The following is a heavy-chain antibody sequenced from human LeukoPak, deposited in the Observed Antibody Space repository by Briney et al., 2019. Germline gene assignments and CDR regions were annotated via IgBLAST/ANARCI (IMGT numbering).Heavy chain of an antibody. CDR1: GFTFSTYS. CDR3: ARDQPVHSSSNDAFDI. J-gene: IGHJ3*02. CDR2: ISGGSNNI. Sequence: GGSLRLSCAASGFTFSTYSMNWVRQAPGKGLEWVSSISGGSNNIYYADSMKGRFTITRDNAKNLLYLQMNSLSAEDTAVYYCARDQPVHSSSNDAFDIWGQGTMVTVSS. D-gene: IGHD6-6*01. V-gene: IGHV3-21*06.